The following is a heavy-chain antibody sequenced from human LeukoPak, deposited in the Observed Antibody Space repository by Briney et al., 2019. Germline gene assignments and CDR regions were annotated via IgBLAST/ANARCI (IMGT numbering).Heavy chain of an antibody. D-gene: IGHD1-26*01. V-gene: IGHV3-23*01. Sequence: GGSLRLSCAASGFTFSSYAMSWVRQAPGKGLEWVSAVSGSGGSTYYTDSVKGRFTISRDNSKNTLFLQMNSLRAEDTALYYCAIERTSIVGATKENYFYGMDVWGQGTTVTVSS. J-gene: IGHJ6*02. CDR3: AIERTSIVGATKENYFYGMDV. CDR2: VSGSGGST. CDR1: GFTFSSYA.